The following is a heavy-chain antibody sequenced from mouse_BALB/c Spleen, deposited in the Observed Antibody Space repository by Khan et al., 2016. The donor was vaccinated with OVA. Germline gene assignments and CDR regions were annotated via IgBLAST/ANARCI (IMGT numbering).Heavy chain of an antibody. CDR2: INTHSGVP. CDR1: GYTFTTAG. V-gene: IGHV9-4*02. D-gene: IGHD2-14*01. J-gene: IGHJ4*01. CDR3: ARREAAYYRNDGGAMEY. Sequence: QIQLVQSGPELKKPGETVRISCKASGYTFTTAGIQWVQKMPGKGLKWIGWINTHSGVPKYAEDFKGRFAFSLEISVNTAYLQITNLKNEDTATYFSARREAAYYRNDGGAMEYWGQGTSVTVSS.